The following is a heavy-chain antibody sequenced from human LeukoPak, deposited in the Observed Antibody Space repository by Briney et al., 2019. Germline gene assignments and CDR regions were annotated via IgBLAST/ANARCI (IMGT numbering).Heavy chain of an antibody. CDR2: ISAYNGNT. CDR3: ARHYCSGGSCYSKWFDP. J-gene: IGHJ5*02. D-gene: IGHD2-15*01. V-gene: IGHV1-18*01. CDR1: GYTFTSYG. Sequence: ASVKVSFKASGYTFTSYGISWVRQAPGQGLEWMGWISAYNGNTNYAQKLQGRVTMTTDTSTSTAYMELRSLRSDDTAVYYCARHYCSGGSCYSKWFDPWGQGTLVTVSS.